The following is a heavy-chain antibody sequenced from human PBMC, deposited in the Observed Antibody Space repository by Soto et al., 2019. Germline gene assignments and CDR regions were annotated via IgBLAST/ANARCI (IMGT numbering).Heavy chain of an antibody. D-gene: IGHD6-19*01. V-gene: IGHV3-33*01. CDR2: IWYDGSNK. CDR3: AVYSSGWYTLDY. CDR1: GFTFSSYG. Sequence: GGSLRLSCAASGFTFSSYGMHWVRQAPGKGLEWVAVIWYDGSNKYYADSVKGRFTISRDNSKNTLYLQMNSLRAEDTAVYYCAVYSSGWYTLDYWGQGTQVTVSS. J-gene: IGHJ4*02.